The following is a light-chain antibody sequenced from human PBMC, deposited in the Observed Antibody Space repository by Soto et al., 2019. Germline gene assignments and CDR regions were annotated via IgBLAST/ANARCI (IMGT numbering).Light chain of an antibody. Sequence: QSALTQPPSASGSPGQSVTISCTGTSSDVGGYNYVSWYQQHPGKAPKLMMYEVSKRPSGVPDRFSGSKSGNTASLTVSGLQAEDEADYYCSSYAGNNNLVFGTGTKLTVL. V-gene: IGLV2-8*01. CDR2: EVS. J-gene: IGLJ1*01. CDR1: SSDVGGYNY. CDR3: SSYAGNNNLV.